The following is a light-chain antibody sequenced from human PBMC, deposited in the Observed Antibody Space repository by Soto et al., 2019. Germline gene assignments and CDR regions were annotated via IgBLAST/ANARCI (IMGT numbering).Light chain of an antibody. J-gene: IGKJ4*01. CDR3: QQYNSYST. CDR2: GAS. CDR1: QSVSSN. V-gene: IGKV3-15*01. Sequence: EIVMTQSPATLSVSPGDRATLSCWASQSVSSNLAWYQQKPGQAPRLLIYGASTRATGFPARFSGSGSGTEFTLTISSLQPDDFATYYCQQYNSYSTFGGGTKVDIK.